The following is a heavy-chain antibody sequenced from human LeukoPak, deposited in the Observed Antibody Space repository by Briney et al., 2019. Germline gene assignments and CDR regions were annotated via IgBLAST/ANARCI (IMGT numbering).Heavy chain of an antibody. V-gene: IGHV3-48*01. CDR2: ISSSSSTI. Sequence: GGSLRLSCAASGFTFSSYSMNWVRQAPGKGLEWVSYISSSSSTIYYADSVKGRFTISRDNAKNSLYLQMNSLRAEDTAVYYCAKDGDYYDSSGYYQDYWGQGTLVTVSS. CDR1: GFTFSSYS. CDR3: AKDGDYYDSSGYYQDY. D-gene: IGHD3-22*01. J-gene: IGHJ4*02.